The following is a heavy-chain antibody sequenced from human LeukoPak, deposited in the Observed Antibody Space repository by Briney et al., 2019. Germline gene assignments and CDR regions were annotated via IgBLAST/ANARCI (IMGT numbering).Heavy chain of an antibody. Sequence: PGGSLRLSCEASRFIFSSYSMNWVRQAPGKGLEWLSYISESSSHRYYADSVKGRFTISRDNAKNSLYLQMNSLRAEDTAIYYCARGLTKSGGDPGMDVWGRGTTVTVSS. J-gene: IGHJ6*02. CDR1: RFIFSSYS. CDR3: ARGLTKSGGDPGMDV. V-gene: IGHV3-21*01. D-gene: IGHD2-21*02. CDR2: ISESSSHR.